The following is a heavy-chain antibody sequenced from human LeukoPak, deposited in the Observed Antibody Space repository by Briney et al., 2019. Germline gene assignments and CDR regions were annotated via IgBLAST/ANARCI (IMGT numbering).Heavy chain of an antibody. CDR3: ARGRRFVVRGVITYYYYYYMDV. J-gene: IGHJ6*03. D-gene: IGHD3-10*01. Sequence: RASVKVSCKASGYTFTSYYMHWVRQAPGQGLEWMGIINPSGGSTSYAQKFQGRVTMTRNTSISTAYMELSSLRSEDTAVYYCARGRRFVVRGVITYYYYYYMDVWGKGTTVTISS. CDR1: GYTFTSYY. V-gene: IGHV1-46*01. CDR2: INPSGGST.